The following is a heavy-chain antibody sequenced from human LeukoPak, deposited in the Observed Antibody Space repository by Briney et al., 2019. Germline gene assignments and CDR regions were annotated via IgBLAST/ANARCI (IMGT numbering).Heavy chain of an antibody. CDR3: AKDLPGYYYDSSGYYDAFDI. J-gene: IGHJ3*02. V-gene: IGHV3-48*01. D-gene: IGHD3-22*01. CDR1: GFTFSSYS. Sequence: PGGSLRLSCAASGFTFSSYSMNWVRQAPGKGLEWVSYISSSSSTIYYADSVKGRFTISRDNAKNTLYLQMNSLRAEDTAVYYCAKDLPGYYYDSSGYYDAFDIWGQGTVVTVSS. CDR2: ISSSSSTI.